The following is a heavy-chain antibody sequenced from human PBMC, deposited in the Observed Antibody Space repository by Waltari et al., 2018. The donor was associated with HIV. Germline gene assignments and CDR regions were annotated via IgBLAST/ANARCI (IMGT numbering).Heavy chain of an antibody. CDR2: LYHSGDT. J-gene: IGHJ5*02. Sequence: QVQLQESGPGLVKPSETLSPPCAVSGYSISSVYYWGWLRQPPGKGLEVMGSLYHSGDTYYNPSLKSRISISLDTSKNHFSLKLSSVTAADTAVYFCARAVLRYFDNWFDPWGQGTLVTVS. V-gene: IGHV4-38-2*01. CDR3: ARAVLRYFDNWFDP. CDR1: GYSISSVYY. D-gene: IGHD3-9*01.